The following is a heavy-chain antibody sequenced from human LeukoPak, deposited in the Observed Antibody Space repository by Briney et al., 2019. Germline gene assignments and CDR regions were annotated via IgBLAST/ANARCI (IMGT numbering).Heavy chain of an antibody. CDR1: GYTFTSYG. J-gene: IGHJ4*02. Sequence: ASVKVSCKASGYTFTSYGISWVRQAPGQGLEWMGWIGAYNGNTNYAQKLQGRVTMTTDTSTSTAYMELRSLRSDDTAVYYCARVDIAARPVDYWGQGTLVTVSS. D-gene: IGHD6-6*01. CDR2: IGAYNGNT. CDR3: ARVDIAARPVDY. V-gene: IGHV1-18*01.